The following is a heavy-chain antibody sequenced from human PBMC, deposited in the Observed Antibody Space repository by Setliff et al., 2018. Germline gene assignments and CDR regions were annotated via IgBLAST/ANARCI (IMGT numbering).Heavy chain of an antibody. CDR2: ISSSSGHI. V-gene: IGHV3-21*01. J-gene: IGHJ6*02. D-gene: IGHD3-16*01. CDR1: GFTFSNAW. CDR3: AGRLGASTRYYYYGLDV. Sequence: PGGSLRLSCAASGFTFSNAWMSWVRQAPGKGLEWVASISSSSGHIYHAASVRGRFAISRDNTKNSLYLQMDSLRVEDTAVYYCAGRLGASTRYYYYGLDVWGQGTTVTVSS.